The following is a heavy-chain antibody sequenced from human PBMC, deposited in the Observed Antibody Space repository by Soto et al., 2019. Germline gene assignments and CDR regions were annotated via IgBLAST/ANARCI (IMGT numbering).Heavy chain of an antibody. CDR3: ARSDYYGSGSPIDV. CDR1: GFTFSSYW. V-gene: IGHV3-7*01. D-gene: IGHD3-10*01. CDR2: IKQDGSEK. J-gene: IGHJ6*04. Sequence: EVQLVESGGGLVQPGGSLRLSCAASGFTFSSYWMSWVRQAPGKGLEWVANIKQDGSEKYYVDSVKGRFTISRDNAKNSLYLQMNSLRAEDTAVYYCARSDYYGSGSPIDVWGKGTTVNVSS.